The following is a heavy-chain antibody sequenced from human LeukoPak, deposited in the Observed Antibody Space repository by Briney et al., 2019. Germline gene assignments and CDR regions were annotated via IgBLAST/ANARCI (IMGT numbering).Heavy chain of an antibody. V-gene: IGHV1-69*04. CDR3: ARGGYYYDSSGDRQH. Sequence: GSSVKVSCKASGGTFSSYAISWVRQAPGQGLEWMGRIMPILGIANYAQKFQGRVTITADKSTSTAYMELSSLRSEDTAVYYCARGGYYYDSSGDRQHWGQGTLVTVSS. CDR2: IMPILGIA. J-gene: IGHJ1*01. CDR1: GGTFSSYA. D-gene: IGHD3-22*01.